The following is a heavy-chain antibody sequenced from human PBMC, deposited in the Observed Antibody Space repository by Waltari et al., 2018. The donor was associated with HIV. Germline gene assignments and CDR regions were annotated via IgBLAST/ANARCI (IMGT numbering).Heavy chain of an antibody. CDR2: LDHTGTS. Sequence: QVHLPQWGSGLLQPSGTLSLTRAVYGGSFSGYYWTWIRQSPGRGLEWMGELDHTGTSTYNPSLKGRVTMSVDTSKNQFSLTLKSVTAADTAVYYCVRGFGNYGFYFDYWGQGKLVSVSS. CDR3: VRGFGNYGFYFDY. V-gene: IGHV4-34*02. CDR1: GGSFSGYY. J-gene: IGHJ4*02. D-gene: IGHD3-16*01.